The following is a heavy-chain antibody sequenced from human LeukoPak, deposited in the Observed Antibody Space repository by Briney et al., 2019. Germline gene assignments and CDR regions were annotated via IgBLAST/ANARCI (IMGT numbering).Heavy chain of an antibody. V-gene: IGHV3-21*04. Sequence: GGSLRLSCAASGFTFSSYAMSWVRQAPGKGLEWVSAISSSGSTIYYADSVKGRFTISRDNAKNSLYLQMNSLRAEDTAVYYCAREDYLMTTVTTPDYWGQGTLVTVSS. CDR1: GFTFSSYA. CDR2: ISSSGSTI. D-gene: IGHD4-11*01. CDR3: AREDYLMTTVTTPDY. J-gene: IGHJ4*02.